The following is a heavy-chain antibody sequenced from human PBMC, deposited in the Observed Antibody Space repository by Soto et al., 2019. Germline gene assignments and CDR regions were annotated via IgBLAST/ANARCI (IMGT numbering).Heavy chain of an antibody. J-gene: IGHJ6*02. D-gene: IGHD2-15*01. CDR2: IYYSGST. CDR3: AREERVAAPTMYYHYGLDV. Sequence: LSLTCTVSGGSISSGDYYWSWIRQPPGKGLEWIGYIYYSGSTYYNPSLKSRVTISVDTSKNQFSLKLSSVTAADTAVYYCAREERVAAPTMYYHYGLDVWGQGTTVTVSS. V-gene: IGHV4-30-4*01. CDR1: GGSISSGDYY.